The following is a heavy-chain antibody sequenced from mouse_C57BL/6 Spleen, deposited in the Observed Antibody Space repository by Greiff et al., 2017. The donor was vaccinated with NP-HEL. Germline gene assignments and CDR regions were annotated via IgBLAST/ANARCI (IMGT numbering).Heavy chain of an antibody. CDR3: ARNHERTAQATDDY. J-gene: IGHJ2*01. V-gene: IGHV1-64*01. CDR1: GYTFTSYW. Sequence: QVQLQQPGAELVKPGASVKLSCKASGYTFTSYWMHWVQQRPGQGLEWIGMIHPNSGSTNYHEKFKSQATLTVDESSSTAYMPLSSRTSEDSAVDYCARNHERTAQATDDYWGQGTTLTVSS. D-gene: IGHD3-2*02. CDR2: IHPNSGST.